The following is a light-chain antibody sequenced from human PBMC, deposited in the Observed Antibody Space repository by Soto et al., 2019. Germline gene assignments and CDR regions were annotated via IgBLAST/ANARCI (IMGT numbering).Light chain of an antibody. J-gene: IGKJ3*01. Sequence: EIVLTQSPAILSLSPGERATLSCRASQSVSSNYLAWYQQKPAQAPRLLIYGASSRATGIPDRFSGSGSGTDFTLTISRLEPEVLAVYYCQQYGSSPFNFGPGTKVDIK. CDR1: QSVSSNY. CDR2: GAS. V-gene: IGKV3-20*01. CDR3: QQYGSSPFN.